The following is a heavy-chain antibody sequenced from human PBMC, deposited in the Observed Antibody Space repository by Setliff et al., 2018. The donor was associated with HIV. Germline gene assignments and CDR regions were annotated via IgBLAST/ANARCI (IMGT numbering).Heavy chain of an antibody. CDR2: IYYSGST. V-gene: IGHV4-39*07. CDR1: GGSISSSSYY. J-gene: IGHJ1*01. CDR3: ARAGYHGSISYWEYFHY. Sequence: PSETLSLTCTVSGGSISSSSYYWGWIRQPPGKGLEWIGSIYYSGSTYYNPSLRSRVIISVDTSKNQFSLKLSSVTAADTAVYYCARAGYHGSISYWEYFHYWGQGTLVTVSS. D-gene: IGHD3-22*01.